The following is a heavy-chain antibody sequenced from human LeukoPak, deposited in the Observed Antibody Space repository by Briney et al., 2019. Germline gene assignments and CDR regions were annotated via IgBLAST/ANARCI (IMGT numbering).Heavy chain of an antibody. CDR3: ARGGSCSSTSCFLGS. D-gene: IGHD2-2*01. Sequence: PSETLSLTCTVSGGSISSSSYYWGWIRQPPGKGLEWIGSIYYSGSTYYNPSLKSRVTISVDTSKNQFSLKLSSVTAADTAVYYCARGGSCSSTSCFLGSWGQGTLVTVSS. J-gene: IGHJ5*02. CDR2: IYYSGST. V-gene: IGHV4-39*07. CDR1: GGSISSSSYY.